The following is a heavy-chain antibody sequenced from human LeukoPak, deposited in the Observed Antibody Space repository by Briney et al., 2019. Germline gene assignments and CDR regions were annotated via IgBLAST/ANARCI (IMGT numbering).Heavy chain of an antibody. J-gene: IGHJ4*02. CDR3: AKTLGHCSSSSCYVYFDY. V-gene: IGHV3-23*01. Sequence: GRSLRLSCAASGFTFRNYAMSWVRQAPGKGLEWVSGISGGGGTTYYADSVKGRFTISRDSSKNTLYLQMNSLRAEDTAVYYCAKTLGHCSSSSCYVYFDYWGQGALVTVSS. CDR1: GFTFRNYA. CDR2: ISGGGGTT. D-gene: IGHD2-2*01.